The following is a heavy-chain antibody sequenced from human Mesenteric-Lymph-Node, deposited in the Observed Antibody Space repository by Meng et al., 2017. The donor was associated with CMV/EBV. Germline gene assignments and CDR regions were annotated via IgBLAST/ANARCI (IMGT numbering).Heavy chain of an antibody. CDR2: LYRGGGT. J-gene: IGHJ3*02. Sequence: GESLKISCAASEFTFSSYAMSWVRQAPGKGLEWVSVLYRGGGTYYADSVKGRFTISRDNSKNTLFLQMNSLRTEDTAVYYCARGGNFDRAFDIWGQGTLVTVSS. CDR1: EFTFSSYA. D-gene: IGHD1-7*01. CDR3: ARGGNFDRAFDI. V-gene: IGHV3-66*02.